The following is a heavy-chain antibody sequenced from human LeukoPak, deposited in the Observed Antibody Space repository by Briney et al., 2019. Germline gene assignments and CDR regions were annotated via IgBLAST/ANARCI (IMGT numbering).Heavy chain of an antibody. J-gene: IGHJ4*02. V-gene: IGHV1-69*05. D-gene: IGHD3-22*01. CDR3: ARQGSITMIVAPDFDY. Sequence: ASVKVSCKASGGTFSSYAISWVRQAPGQGLEWMGGIIPIFGTANYAQKFQGRVTITTDESTSTAYMELSSLRSEDTAVYYCARQGSITMIVAPDFDYWGQGTLVTVSS. CDR2: IIPIFGTA. CDR1: GGTFSSYA.